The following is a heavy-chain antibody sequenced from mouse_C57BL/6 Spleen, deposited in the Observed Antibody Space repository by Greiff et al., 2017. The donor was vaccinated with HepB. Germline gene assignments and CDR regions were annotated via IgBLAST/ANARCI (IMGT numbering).Heavy chain of an antibody. Sequence: EVNLVESGGGLVQPGGSLSLSCAASGFTFTDYYMSWVRQPPGKALEWLGFIRNKANGYTTEYSASVKGRFTISRDNSQSILYLQMNALRAEDSATYYCARRGSSSYAMDYWGQGTSVTVSS. J-gene: IGHJ4*01. V-gene: IGHV7-3*01. CDR2: IRNKANGYTT. CDR3: ARRGSSSYAMDY. CDR1: GFTFTDYY. D-gene: IGHD1-1*01.